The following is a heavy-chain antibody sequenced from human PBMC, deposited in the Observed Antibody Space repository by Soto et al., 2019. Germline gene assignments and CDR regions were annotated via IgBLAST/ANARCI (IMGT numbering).Heavy chain of an antibody. Sequence: KTSETLSLTCAVSGASFNAYYWSWIRQAPGKGLEWIGEINYSGSSNYNPSLKSRVAMSADRSKNQFSLKVNSVTAADTAVYYCARDANGYKYGSYFDYWGQGALVTVSS. CDR1: GASFNAYY. J-gene: IGHJ4*02. CDR3: ARDANGYKYGSYFDY. D-gene: IGHD5-18*01. V-gene: IGHV4-34*01. CDR2: INYSGSS.